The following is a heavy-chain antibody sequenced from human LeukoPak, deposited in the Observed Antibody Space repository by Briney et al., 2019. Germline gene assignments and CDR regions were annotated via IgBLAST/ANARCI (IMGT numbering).Heavy chain of an antibody. CDR1: GFTFSSYA. J-gene: IGHJ6*02. D-gene: IGHD2-2*01. CDR3: ARRKVVSAYYYGMDV. V-gene: IGHV3-66*01. CDR2: IYTGGTT. Sequence: PGGSLRLSCAASGFTFSSYAMSWVRQAPGKGLEWVSVIYTGGTTHYADSVKGRFTISRDNAKNTLYLQMNSLRAEDTAVYYCARRKVVSAYYYGMDVWGQGTTVTVSS.